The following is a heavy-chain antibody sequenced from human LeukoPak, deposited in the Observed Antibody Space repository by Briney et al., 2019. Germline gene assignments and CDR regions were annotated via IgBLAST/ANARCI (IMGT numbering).Heavy chain of an antibody. CDR3: AKVDYYGSGSSQYYFDY. CDR2: ISGSGGST. CDR1: GFTFSSYA. D-gene: IGHD3-10*01. V-gene: IGHV3-23*01. Sequence: PGGSLRLSCAASGFTFSSYAMHWVRQAPGKGLEWVSAISGSGGSTYYADSVKGRFTISRDNSKNTLYLQMNSLRAEDTAVYYCAKVDYYGSGSSQYYFDYWGQGTLVTVSS. J-gene: IGHJ4*02.